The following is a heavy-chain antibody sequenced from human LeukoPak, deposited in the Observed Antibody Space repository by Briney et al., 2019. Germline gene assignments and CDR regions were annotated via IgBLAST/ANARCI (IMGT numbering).Heavy chain of an antibody. J-gene: IGHJ6*03. CDR2: VDPEDGET. Sequence: ATVKISCKASGYTFTDYYMHWVQRAPGKGLEWMGRVDPEDGETIYAEKFQGRVTITADTSTDTAYMELSSLRSEDTAVYYCATGQDTVVVPAAIENYYYYMDVWGKGTTVTVSS. CDR3: ATGQDTVVVPAAIENYYYYMDV. CDR1: GYTFTDYY. D-gene: IGHD2-2*01. V-gene: IGHV1-69-2*01.